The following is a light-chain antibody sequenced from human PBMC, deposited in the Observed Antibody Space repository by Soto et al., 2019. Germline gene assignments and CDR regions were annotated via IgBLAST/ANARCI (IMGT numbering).Light chain of an antibody. V-gene: IGLV2-14*01. Sequence: QSVLTQPASVSGSPGQSITISCTGTSSDVGGYNYVSWYQQHPGKAPKLMIYEVSNRPSGVSNRFSGSKSGNTASLTISGLQAEDEADYYCSSXTSSSTVVFGGGTKLTVL. J-gene: IGLJ2*01. CDR1: SSDVGGYNY. CDR3: SSXTSSSTVV. CDR2: EVS.